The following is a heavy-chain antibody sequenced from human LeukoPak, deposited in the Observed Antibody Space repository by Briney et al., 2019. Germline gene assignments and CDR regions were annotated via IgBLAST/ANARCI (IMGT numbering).Heavy chain of an antibody. CDR3: ARRRRCSTSCYVDLDY. V-gene: IGHV3-74*01. D-gene: IGHD2-2*01. CDR1: GFTFSSYW. Sequence: PGRSLRLSCAASGFTFSSYWMHWVRQAPGKGLVWVSRINSDGSSTSYADSVKGRFTISRDNAKNTLYLQMNSLRAEDTAVYYCARRRRCSTSCYVDLDYWGQGTLVTVSS. J-gene: IGHJ4*02. CDR2: INSDGSST.